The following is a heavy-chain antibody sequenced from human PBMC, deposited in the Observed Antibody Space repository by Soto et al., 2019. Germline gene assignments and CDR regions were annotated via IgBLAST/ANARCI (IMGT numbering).Heavy chain of an antibody. Sequence: SETLSLTCTVSGASLRSGSYDWSWIRQPPGKGLEWIGYISHSGRTNYDPSLKSRLTMSVDTSQNQFSLQLNSVTAADTAVYYCSYGSPFDYWGQGTLVTVSS. CDR2: ISHSGRT. D-gene: IGHD3-10*01. CDR3: SYGSPFDY. CDR1: GASLRSGSYD. V-gene: IGHV4-61*01. J-gene: IGHJ4*02.